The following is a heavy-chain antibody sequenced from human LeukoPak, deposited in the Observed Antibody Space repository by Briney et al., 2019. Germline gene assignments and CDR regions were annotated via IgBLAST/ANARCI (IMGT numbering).Heavy chain of an antibody. CDR2: INHSGST. J-gene: IGHJ4*02. CDR1: GGSFSDYY. V-gene: IGHV4-34*01. Sequence: SETLSLTCAVYGGSFSDYYWSWIRQPPGKGLEWIGEINHSGSTNYNPSLKSRVTISVDTSKNQFSLKLSSVTAADTAVYYCARLAVPTLNDYWGQGTLVTVSS. CDR3: ARLAVPTLNDY. D-gene: IGHD2-2*01.